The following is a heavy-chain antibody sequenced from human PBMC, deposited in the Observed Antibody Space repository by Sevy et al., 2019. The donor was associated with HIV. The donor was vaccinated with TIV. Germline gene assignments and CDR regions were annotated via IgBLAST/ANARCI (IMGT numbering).Heavy chain of an antibody. CDR2: ISGSGFST. V-gene: IGHV3-23*01. CDR1: GFTFSSYA. CDR3: AKDGQWLELDSYFQH. J-gene: IGHJ1*01. Sequence: VRSLRLSCAASGFTFSSYAMSWVRQAPGKGLEWVSGISGSGFSTYDADSVKGRFTISRDNSKNTLYLQMNSLRDEDTAVYYCAKDGQWLELDSYFQHWGQGTLVTVSS. D-gene: IGHD6-19*01.